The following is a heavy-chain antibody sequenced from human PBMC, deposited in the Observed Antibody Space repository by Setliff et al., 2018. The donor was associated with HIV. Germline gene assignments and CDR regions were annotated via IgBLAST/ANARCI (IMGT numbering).Heavy chain of an antibody. J-gene: IGHJ3*02. V-gene: IGHV1-2*02. D-gene: IGHD4-17*01. CDR1: GYSFTSSG. CDR3: ARHDGLRSVHGAFDI. Sequence: ASVKVSCKTSGYSFTSSGISWVRQAPGQGLEWMGWISPNNAGTRIPRTFRGRVTLTSDTSINTAYMELSGLRSDDTAMYFCARHDGLRSVHGAFDIWGQGTMVTVSS. CDR2: ISPNNAGT.